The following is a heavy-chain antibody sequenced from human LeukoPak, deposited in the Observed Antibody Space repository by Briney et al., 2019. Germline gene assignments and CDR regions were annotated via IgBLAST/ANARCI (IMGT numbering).Heavy chain of an antibody. D-gene: IGHD3-22*01. Sequence: SVKVSCKASGGTFSSYATSWVRQAPGQGLEWMGGIIPIFGTANYAQKFQGRVTITADESTSTAYMELSSLRSEDTAVYYCASRYYYDSSGAYYYGMDVWGQGTTVTVSS. V-gene: IGHV1-69*01. CDR2: IIPIFGTA. CDR3: ASRYYYDSSGAYYYGMDV. J-gene: IGHJ6*02. CDR1: GGTFSSYA.